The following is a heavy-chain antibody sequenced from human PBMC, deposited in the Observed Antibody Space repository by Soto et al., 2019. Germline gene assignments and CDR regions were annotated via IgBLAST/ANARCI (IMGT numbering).Heavy chain of an antibody. CDR2: INSDGSST. J-gene: IGHJ6*02. Sequence: GGSLRLSCAASGFTFSSYWMHWVRQAPGKGLVWVSRINSDGSSTSYADSVKGRFTISRDNAKNTLYLQMNSLRAEDTAVYYCARAAPTISGRGMDVWGQGTTVTVSS. CDR1: GFTFSSYW. V-gene: IGHV3-74*01. CDR3: ARAAPTISGRGMDV. D-gene: IGHD3-9*01.